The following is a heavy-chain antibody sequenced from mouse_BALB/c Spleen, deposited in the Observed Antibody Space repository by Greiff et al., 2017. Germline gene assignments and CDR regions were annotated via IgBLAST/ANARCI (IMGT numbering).Heavy chain of an antibody. CDR1: GYSITSGYY. J-gene: IGHJ3*01. Sequence: ESGPGLVKPSQSLSLTCSVTGYSITSGYYWTWIRQFPGNKLEWMGYISYDGSNNYNPSLKNRISITRDTSKNQFFLKLNSVTTEDTATYYCARSHYRYDGAWFAYWGQGTLVTVSA. D-gene: IGHD2-14*01. CDR2: ISYDGSN. CDR3: ARSHYRYDGAWFAY. V-gene: IGHV3-6*02.